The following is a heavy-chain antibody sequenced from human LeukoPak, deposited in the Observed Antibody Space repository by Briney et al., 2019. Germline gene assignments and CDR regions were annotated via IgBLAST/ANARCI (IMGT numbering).Heavy chain of an antibody. CDR1: GGSISGYY. J-gene: IGHJ5*01. V-gene: IGHV4-59*08. CDR3: ARSRQASGLFNS. D-gene: IGHD3-10*01. Sequence: SETLSLTCTVSGGSISGYYWSWIRQPPGKGLEWIGYISYTGSTNYNPSLNSRLTISLDTSQNQFSLKLRAVTAADTAVYYCARSRQASGLFNSWGQGTLVVVSS. CDR2: ISYTGST.